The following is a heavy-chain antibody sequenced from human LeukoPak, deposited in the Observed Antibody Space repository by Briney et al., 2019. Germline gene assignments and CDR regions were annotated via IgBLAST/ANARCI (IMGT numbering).Heavy chain of an antibody. CDR3: VRSAERVIRGAPPYYYYYMDV. Sequence: SETLSLTCTVSGGSISTYYWSWVRQPPGKGLEWIGYGYYSGSTDYIPSLKSRVTISVDTSKNLFSLKLTSVTAADTAVYYCVRSAERVIRGAPPYYYYYMDVWGKGTTVTVSS. CDR1: GGSISTYY. D-gene: IGHD3-10*01. J-gene: IGHJ6*03. CDR2: GYYSGST. V-gene: IGHV4-59*01.